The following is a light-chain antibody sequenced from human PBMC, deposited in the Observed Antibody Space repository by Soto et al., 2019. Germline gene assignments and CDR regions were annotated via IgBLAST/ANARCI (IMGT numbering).Light chain of an antibody. CDR2: SND. V-gene: IGLV1-44*01. CDR1: NSNIGSNS. Sequence: QSVLTQPPSASGTPGQRVTISCSGCNSNIGSNSVDWYQQVPGTAPKLLVYSNDQRPSGVPDRFSGSKSGTSASLAISGLQSEDEADYYCAAWDGSLNAWVFGGGTKLTVL. CDR3: AAWDGSLNAWV. J-gene: IGLJ3*02.